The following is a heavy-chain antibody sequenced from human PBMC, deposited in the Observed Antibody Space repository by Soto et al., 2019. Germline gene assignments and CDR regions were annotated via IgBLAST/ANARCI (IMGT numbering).Heavy chain of an antibody. V-gene: IGHV3-33*01. CDR1: GFTFSSYA. CDR3: ARGYCSSTSCYGDFDY. D-gene: IGHD2-2*01. Sequence: QVQLVESGGAVVQPGRSLGLSCAASGFTFSSYAMHGVRKAPGKGRGGVAVIWYDGSIKNYADSVKGRFTISRDNSKNTLYLQMNSLRAEDTAVYYCARGYCSSTSCYGDFDYWGQGTLVTVSS. J-gene: IGHJ4*02. CDR2: IWYDGSIK.